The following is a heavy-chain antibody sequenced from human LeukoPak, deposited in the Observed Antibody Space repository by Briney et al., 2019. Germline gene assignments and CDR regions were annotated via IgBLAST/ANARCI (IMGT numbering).Heavy chain of an antibody. V-gene: IGHV3-66*01. CDR3: ARGEHDAFDI. Sequence: GGSLRLSCAASGFTVSSNYMSWVRQAPGKGLEWVSVIYRGGATYYADSVKDRFTISRDISKNTLFLQMNSLRAEDTAVYYCARGEHDAFDIWGQGTMVTVSS. D-gene: IGHD1/OR15-1a*01. CDR2: IYRGGAT. J-gene: IGHJ3*02. CDR1: GFTVSSNY.